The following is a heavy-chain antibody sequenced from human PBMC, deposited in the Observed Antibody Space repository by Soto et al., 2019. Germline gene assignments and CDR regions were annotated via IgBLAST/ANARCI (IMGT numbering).Heavy chain of an antibody. D-gene: IGHD1-1*01. J-gene: IGHJ6*02. CDR2: IFYSGTT. Sequence: SETLSLTCTVSGDSISSADYYWSWIRHTPGKGLEWIGHIFYSGTTYYNPSLKSRLTISVDTSKNHFSLRLTSVTAADTAVYYCARDLWVEPQLYYYGMDVWGQGPTITV. V-gene: IGHV4-30-4*01. CDR1: GDSISSADYY. CDR3: ARDLWVEPQLYYYGMDV.